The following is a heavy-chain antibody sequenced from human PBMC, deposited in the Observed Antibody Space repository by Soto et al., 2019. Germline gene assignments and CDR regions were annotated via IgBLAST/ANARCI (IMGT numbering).Heavy chain of an antibody. Sequence: QVQLVESGGGVVQPGRSLRLSCAASGFTFSSYGMHWVRQAPGKGLEWVAVISYDGSNKYYADSVKGRFTISRDNSKNTLYLQMNSLRAEDTAVYYCAKGRRGQWLVPDYCGQGTLVTVSS. D-gene: IGHD6-19*01. J-gene: IGHJ4*02. CDR3: AKGRRGQWLVPDY. V-gene: IGHV3-30*18. CDR2: ISYDGSNK. CDR1: GFTFSSYG.